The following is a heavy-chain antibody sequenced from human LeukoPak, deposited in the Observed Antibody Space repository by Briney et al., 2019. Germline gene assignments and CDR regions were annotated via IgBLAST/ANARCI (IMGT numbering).Heavy chain of an antibody. CDR2: IYYTGT. J-gene: IGHJ4*02. Sequence: SETLSLTCTVSGGSVTDYYWSCIRQSPGKGLEWIGYIYYTGTSYNPSLKSRVTISADTSKNQFSLKLISVTAAETAVYYCASPKLGNDYWGQGTLVTVSS. CDR1: GGSVTDYY. D-gene: IGHD7-27*01. V-gene: IGHV4-59*02. CDR3: ASPKLGNDY.